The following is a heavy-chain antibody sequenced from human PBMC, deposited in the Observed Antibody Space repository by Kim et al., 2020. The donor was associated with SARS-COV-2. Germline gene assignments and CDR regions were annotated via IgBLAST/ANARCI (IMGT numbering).Heavy chain of an antibody. CDR2: ISHTGST. CDR1: GGSISNYY. J-gene: IGHJ4*02. Sequence: SETLSLTCIVSGGSISNYYWGWIRQPPGKGLEWIGYISHTGSTNYNPSLKSRVTISVDTSKNQFSMKLGSVTAADTAVYYCARYYDFWSGLDYWGQGTLVTVSS. CDR3: ARYYDFWSGLDY. V-gene: IGHV4-59*01. D-gene: IGHD3-3*01.